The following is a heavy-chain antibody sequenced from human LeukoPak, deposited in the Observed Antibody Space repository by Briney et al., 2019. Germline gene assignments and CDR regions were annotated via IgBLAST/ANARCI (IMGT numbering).Heavy chain of an antibody. Sequence: SETLSLTCAVYGGSFSGYYWSWIRQPPGKGLEWVGEINHSGSTNYNPSLKSRVTISVDTSKNQFSLKLSSVTAADTAVYYCARSIDYWGQGTLVTVSS. CDR1: GGSFSGYY. CDR3: ARSIDY. V-gene: IGHV4-34*01. J-gene: IGHJ4*02. CDR2: INHSGST.